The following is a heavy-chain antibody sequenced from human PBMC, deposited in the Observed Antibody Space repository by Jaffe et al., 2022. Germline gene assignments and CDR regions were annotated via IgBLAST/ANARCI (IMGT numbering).Heavy chain of an antibody. CDR3: ARLFISHGSSFFDY. J-gene: IGHJ4*02. CDR2: IYHSGST. Sequence: QVQLQESGPGLVKPSETLSLTCAVSGYSISSGYYWGWIRQPPGKGLEWIGSIYHSGSTYYNPSLKSRVTISVDTSKNQFSLKLSSVTAADTAVYYCARLFISHGSSFFDYWGQGTLVTVSS. CDR1: GYSISSGYY. D-gene: IGHD6-13*01. V-gene: IGHV4-38-2*01.